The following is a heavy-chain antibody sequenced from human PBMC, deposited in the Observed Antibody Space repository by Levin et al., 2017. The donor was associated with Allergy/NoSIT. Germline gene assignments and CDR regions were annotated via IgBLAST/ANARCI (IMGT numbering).Heavy chain of an antibody. Sequence: SQTLSLTCTVSGASITTSHYYWGWNRQPPGKGLEWIGSVYYNAKTDYNPSLKSRLTVSAYTSKNQFSLQFTSVTAADTAVYYCTKMGDWGRIDYWGQGTLVAVSS. J-gene: IGHJ4*02. CDR2: VYYNAKT. CDR1: GASITTSHYY. CDR3: TKMGDWGRIDY. D-gene: IGHD3-16*01. V-gene: IGHV4-39*01.